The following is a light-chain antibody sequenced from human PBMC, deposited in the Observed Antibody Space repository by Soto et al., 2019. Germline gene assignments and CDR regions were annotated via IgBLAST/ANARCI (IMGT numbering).Light chain of an antibody. J-gene: IGKJ2*01. CDR2: GAS. CDR1: QSVSSSS. V-gene: IGKV3-20*01. CDR3: QQSVNSPPKYT. Sequence: EIVLTQSPGTLSLSPGERATLSCRASQSVSSSSLAWYQQKPGQAPRLLIFGASSRATDIPDRFSGSGYGTDFTLTISRLEPDDFAVYYCQQSVNSPPKYTFGQGTKLEI.